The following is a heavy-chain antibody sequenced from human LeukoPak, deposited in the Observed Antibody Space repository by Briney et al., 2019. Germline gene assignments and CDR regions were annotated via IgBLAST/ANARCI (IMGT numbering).Heavy chain of an antibody. CDR1: GYFISSGYY. V-gene: IGHV4-38-2*01. Sequence: PSETLSLTCAVSGYFISSGYYWGWIRQPPGKGLEWIGSIYHSGSTYYNPSLKSRVTISVDTSKNQFSLKLSSVTAADTAVYYCAIAAIQTIFGVVNAFDIWGQGTMVTVSS. CDR3: AIAAIQTIFGVVNAFDI. D-gene: IGHD3-3*01. CDR2: IYHSGST. J-gene: IGHJ3*02.